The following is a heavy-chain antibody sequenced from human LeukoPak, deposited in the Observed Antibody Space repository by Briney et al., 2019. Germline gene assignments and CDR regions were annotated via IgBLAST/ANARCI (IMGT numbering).Heavy chain of an antibody. Sequence: PGGSLRLSCAASGFTFSTYGMRWVRQAPGTGLEWVSSISGSGGSTYYADSVKGRFTISRDSSKNTLYLLMNSLRAEDTAVYYCAELGITMIGGVWGKGTTVTISS. V-gene: IGHV3-23*01. J-gene: IGHJ6*04. CDR3: AELGITMIGGV. CDR2: ISGSGGST. D-gene: IGHD3-10*02. CDR1: GFTFSTYG.